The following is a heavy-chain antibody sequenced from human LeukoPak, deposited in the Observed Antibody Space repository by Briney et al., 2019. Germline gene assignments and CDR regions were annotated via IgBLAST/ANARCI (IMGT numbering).Heavy chain of an antibody. D-gene: IGHD6-13*01. V-gene: IGHV1-69*13. CDR3: ASQLTLAAAGHYYYYGMDV. Sequence: GASVKVSCKASGGTFISYAISWVRQAPGQGLEWMGGIIPIFGTANYAQKFQGRVTITADESTSTAYMELSSLRSEDTAVYYCASQLTLAAAGHYYYYGMDVWGQGTTVTVSS. J-gene: IGHJ6*02. CDR2: IIPIFGTA. CDR1: GGTFISYA.